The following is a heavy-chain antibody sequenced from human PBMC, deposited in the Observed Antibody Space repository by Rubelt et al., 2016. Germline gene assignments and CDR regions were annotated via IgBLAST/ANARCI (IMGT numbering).Heavy chain of an antibody. D-gene: IGHD5-24*01. Sequence: QVQLVQSGAEVKKPGASVKVSCKASGYTFTSYDINWVRQATGQGLEWMGWMNPNSGNTGYAQKLQGRVTMTTDTSTSTAYMELRSLRSDDTAVYYCARERDDYGDYWDQGTLVTVSS. CDR2: MNPNSGNT. CDR3: ARERDDYGDY. J-gene: IGHJ4*02. V-gene: IGHV1-8*01. CDR1: GYTFTSYD.